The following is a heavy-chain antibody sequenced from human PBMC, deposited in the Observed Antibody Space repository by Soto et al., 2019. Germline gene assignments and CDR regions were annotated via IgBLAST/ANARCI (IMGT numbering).Heavy chain of an antibody. CDR1: GFTFSTYA. J-gene: IGHJ4*02. D-gene: IGHD2-15*01. Sequence: GGSLRLSCAASGFTFSTYAMGWFGQAPGKGLEWVSVVSSGGGTHYADSVKGRFTVSRDNSKNTLSLQMNSLRADDTAVYYCAKRRGAGGHFDYWGQGALVTVYS. V-gene: IGHV3-23*01. CDR2: VSSGGGT. CDR3: AKRRGAGGHFDY.